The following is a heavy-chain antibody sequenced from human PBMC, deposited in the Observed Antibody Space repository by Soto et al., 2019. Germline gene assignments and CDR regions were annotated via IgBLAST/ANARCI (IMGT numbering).Heavy chain of an antibody. CDR3: ARDLHPYYYCSGSYYSF. Sequence: QVQLVESGGGVVQPGRSLRLSCAASGFTFSSYAMHWVRQAPGKGLEWVAVISYDGSNKYYADSVKGRFTISRDNSKNTLYLQMNSLRAEDTAVYYCARDLHPYYYCSGSYYSFWGQGTLVTVSS. V-gene: IGHV3-30-3*01. J-gene: IGHJ4*02. CDR1: GFTFSSYA. D-gene: IGHD3-10*01. CDR2: ISYDGSNK.